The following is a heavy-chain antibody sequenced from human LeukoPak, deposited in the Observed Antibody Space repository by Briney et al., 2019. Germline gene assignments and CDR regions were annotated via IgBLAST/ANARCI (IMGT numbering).Heavy chain of an antibody. Sequence: GGSLRLSCAASGFTFSSHSMNWVRQAPGKGLEWVSYISSSSSTIYYADSVKGRFTISRDNSKNTLYLQMNSLRAEDTAVYYCAKVSRYCSSTSCSHYYYYYGMDVWGQGTTVTVSS. D-gene: IGHD2-2*01. V-gene: IGHV3-48*01. CDR1: GFTFSSHS. CDR2: ISSSSSTI. J-gene: IGHJ6*02. CDR3: AKVSRYCSSTSCSHYYYYYGMDV.